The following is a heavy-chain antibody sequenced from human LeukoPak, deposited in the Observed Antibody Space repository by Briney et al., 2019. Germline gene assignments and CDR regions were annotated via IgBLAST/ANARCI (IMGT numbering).Heavy chain of an antibody. J-gene: IGHJ4*02. CDR3: ARGIAAAGYKY. V-gene: IGHV1-8*03. CDR1: GYTFTSYD. Sequence: GASVTVSCTASGYTFTSYDINWVRQATGQGREWMGCMNPNSGNTGYAQKFQGRVTITRNTSISTAYMELSSLRSEDTAVYYCARGIAAAGYKYWGQGTLVTVSS. CDR2: MNPNSGNT. D-gene: IGHD6-13*01.